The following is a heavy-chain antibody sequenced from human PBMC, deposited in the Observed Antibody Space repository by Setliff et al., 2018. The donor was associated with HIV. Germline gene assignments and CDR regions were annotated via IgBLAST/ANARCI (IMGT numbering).Heavy chain of an antibody. CDR2: IGTGGDT. D-gene: IGHD5-12*01. V-gene: IGHV3-13*01. CDR1: GFTFSDYD. Sequence: GGSLRLSCEASGFTFSDYDFHWVRQAAGKGLEWVSAIGTGGDTYYVDSVKGRFTISRDNARNSLYLQMNTLRVEDTAVYYCARDPPGSGFHLDYWGQGTPVTVSS. J-gene: IGHJ4*02. CDR3: ARDPPGSGFHLDY.